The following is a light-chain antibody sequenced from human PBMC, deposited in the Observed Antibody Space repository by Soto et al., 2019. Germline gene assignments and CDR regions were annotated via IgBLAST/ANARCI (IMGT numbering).Light chain of an antibody. CDR3: HSYDVSLRGPA. V-gene: IGLV1-40*01. Sequence: QSVLTQPPSLSGAPGQRVTISCTGSRSNIGAGYDVHWYQHLPGTAPKVLIFDNSNRPSGVPDRFSGSKSGTSASLAITGPQAEDDAVYYCHSYDVSLRGPAFGGGTKLTVL. J-gene: IGLJ2*01. CDR1: RSNIGAGYD. CDR2: DNS.